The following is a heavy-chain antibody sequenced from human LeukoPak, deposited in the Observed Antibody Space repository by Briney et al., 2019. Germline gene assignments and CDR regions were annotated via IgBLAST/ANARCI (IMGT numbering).Heavy chain of an antibody. Sequence: MGIINPSGGSTSYAQKFQGRVTMTRDTSTSTVYMELSSLRSEDTAVYYCARDQVAGPYPDYWGQGTLVTVSS. J-gene: IGHJ4*02. CDR3: ARDQVAGPYPDY. V-gene: IGHV1-46*01. CDR2: INPSGGST. D-gene: IGHD6-19*01.